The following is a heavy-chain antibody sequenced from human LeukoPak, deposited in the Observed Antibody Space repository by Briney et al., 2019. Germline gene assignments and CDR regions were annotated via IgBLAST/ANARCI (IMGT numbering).Heavy chain of an antibody. CDR3: ATGGWAITIFGVAAFDY. V-gene: IGHV1-24*01. J-gene: IGHJ4*02. CDR1: GYTLTQLS. D-gene: IGHD3-3*01. Sequence: ASVKLSCKGSGYTLTQLSMHWVRQAPRKGLEWVGGFDPEDGETIYAQKIQGRVTMTEDTSTDTAYMELSSLRSEDTAVYYCATGGWAITIFGVAAFDYWGQGTLVTVSS. CDR2: FDPEDGET.